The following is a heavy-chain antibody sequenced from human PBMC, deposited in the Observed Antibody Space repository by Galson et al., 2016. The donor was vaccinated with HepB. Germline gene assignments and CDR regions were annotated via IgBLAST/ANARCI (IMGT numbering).Heavy chain of an antibody. V-gene: IGHV4-61*05. Sequence: SETLSLTCAVSNGSITSSSYYWGWVRQPPGKGLEWIGYMYYSGRTNYNPSLKSRVTISVDTSKNEFSLKLTSVTAVREVVMGDGPFVPKRHFDYGGQGTLVTVSS. D-gene: IGHD3-16*01. CDR2: MYYSGRT. CDR3: GPFVPKRHFDY. CDR1: NGSITSSSYY. J-gene: IGHJ4*02.